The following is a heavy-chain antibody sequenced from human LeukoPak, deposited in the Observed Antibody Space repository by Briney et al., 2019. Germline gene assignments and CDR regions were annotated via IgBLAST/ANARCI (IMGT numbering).Heavy chain of an antibody. Sequence: GGSLRLSCAASGFTFSDYYMSWIRQAPGKGLEWVSYISSSGSTIYYADSVKGRFTISRDNAKNSVHLQMNSLRTEDTALYYCAKEIREQQLLHFQHWGQGTLVTVSS. CDR3: AKEIREQQLLHFQH. CDR1: GFTFSDYY. J-gene: IGHJ1*01. D-gene: IGHD6-13*01. V-gene: IGHV3-11*01. CDR2: ISSSGSTI.